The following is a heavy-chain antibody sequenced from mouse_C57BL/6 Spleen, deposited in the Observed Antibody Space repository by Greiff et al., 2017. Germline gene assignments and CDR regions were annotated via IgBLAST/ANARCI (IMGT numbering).Heavy chain of an antibody. CDR1: GYSITSGYY. CDR3: ARDWDW. D-gene: IGHD4-1*01. J-gene: IGHJ2*01. V-gene: IGHV3-6*01. Sequence: VQLQQSGPGLVKPSQSLSLTCSVTGYSITSGYYWNWIRQFPGNKLEWMGYISYDGSNNYNPSLKNRISITRDTSKNQFFLKLNSVTTEDTATYYCARDWDWWGQGTTLTVSS. CDR2: ISYDGSN.